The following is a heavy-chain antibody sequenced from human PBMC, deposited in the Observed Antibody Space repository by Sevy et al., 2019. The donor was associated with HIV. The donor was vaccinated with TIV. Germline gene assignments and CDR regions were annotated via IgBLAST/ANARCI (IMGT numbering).Heavy chain of an antibody. D-gene: IGHD1-1*01. CDR2: ISYNGGHT. CDR3: ARESGYTVNWSPGDH. V-gene: IGHV3-30*19. CDR1: GFTFSSYG. Sequence: GGSLRLSCAASGFTFSSYGMHWVRQAPGKGLEWVAVISYNGGHTFYGDSVKGRFIISRDNSKNTLYLEMNSLKVEDTALYYCARESGYTVNWSPGDHWGQGTLVTVSS. J-gene: IGHJ4*02.